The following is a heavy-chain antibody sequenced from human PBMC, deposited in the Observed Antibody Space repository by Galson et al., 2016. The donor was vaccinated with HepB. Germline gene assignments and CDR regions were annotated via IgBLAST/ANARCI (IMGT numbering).Heavy chain of an antibody. CDR2: IYYTGKT. J-gene: IGHJ3*02. Sequence: ETLSLTCTISGGSISGYYWSWVRQPPGKGLEWIGDIYYTGKTYYNPSLKSRLTISIDTSKSQFSLKLSSVTAADTAVYYCARRWYNWNNFFAFDIWGQGTMVTVSS. CDR1: GGSISGYY. V-gene: IGHV4-59*01. CDR3: ARRWYNWNNFFAFDI. D-gene: IGHD1/OR15-1a*01.